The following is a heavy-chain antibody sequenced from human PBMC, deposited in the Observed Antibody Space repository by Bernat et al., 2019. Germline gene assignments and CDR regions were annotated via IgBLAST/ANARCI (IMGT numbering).Heavy chain of an antibody. J-gene: IGHJ4*02. Sequence: EVQLVETGGGLIQPGGSLRLSCAASGFTVSSNYMSWVRQAPGKGLEWVSVIYSGGSTYYADSVKGRFTISRDNSKNTLYLQMNSLRAEDTAVYYCFGRGCSGGSCYGVDYWGQGTLVTVSS. CDR3: FGRGCSGGSCYGVDY. CDR1: GFTVSSNY. V-gene: IGHV3-53*02. CDR2: IYSGGST. D-gene: IGHD2-15*01.